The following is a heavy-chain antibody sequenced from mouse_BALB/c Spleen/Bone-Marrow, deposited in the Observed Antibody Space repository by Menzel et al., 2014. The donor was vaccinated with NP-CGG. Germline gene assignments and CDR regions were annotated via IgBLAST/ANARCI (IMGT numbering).Heavy chain of an antibody. CDR2: INPYNGDT. Sequence: VPLPPSVPAFLPPGSSVTISCTASGYSFTGYFMNWVMQSHGKILEWIGRINPYNGDTFYNQKFKGKATLTVDKSSSTAHMELRSLASEDSAVYYCARGYYDSSSWFAYWGQGTLVTV. D-gene: IGHD1-1*01. CDR1: GYSFTGYF. V-gene: IGHV1-20*02. J-gene: IGHJ3*01. CDR3: ARGYYDSSSWFAY.